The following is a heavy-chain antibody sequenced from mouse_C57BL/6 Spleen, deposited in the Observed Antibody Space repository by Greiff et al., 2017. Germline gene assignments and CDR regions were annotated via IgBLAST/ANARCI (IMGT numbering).Heavy chain of an antibody. D-gene: IGHD4-1*01. J-gene: IGHJ4*01. CDR2: IDPSDSYT. CDR3: ARYPTGTYAMDY. Sequence: LQESGAELVRPGTSVKLSCKASGYTFTSYWMHWVKQRPGQGLEWIGVIDPSDSYTNYNQKFKGKATLTVDTSSSTAYMQLSSLTSEDSAVYYCARYPTGTYAMDYWGQGTSVTVSS. V-gene: IGHV1-59*01. CDR1: GYTFTSYW.